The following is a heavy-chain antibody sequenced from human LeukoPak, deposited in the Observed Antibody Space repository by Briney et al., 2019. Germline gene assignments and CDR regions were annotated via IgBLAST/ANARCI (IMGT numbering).Heavy chain of an antibody. CDR2: IYYSGST. D-gene: IGHD6-6*01. V-gene: IGHV4-39*07. CDR3: AREDSSSSFAFDI. Sequence: SETLSLTCTVSGGSISSSSYYWGWIRQPPGKGLEWIGSIYYSGSTNYNPSLKSRVTISVDTSKNQFSLKLSSVTAADTAVYYCAREDSSSSFAFDIWGQGTMVTVSS. CDR1: GGSISSSSYY. J-gene: IGHJ3*02.